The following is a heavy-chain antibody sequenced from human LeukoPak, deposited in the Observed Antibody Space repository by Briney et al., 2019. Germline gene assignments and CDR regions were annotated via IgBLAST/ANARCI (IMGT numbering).Heavy chain of an antibody. CDR3: ASLGSGSYYNSLYYMDV. D-gene: IGHD3-10*01. V-gene: IGHV4-59*04. CDR1: GGSISSYY. Sequence: SETLSLTCTVSGGSISSYYWSWIRQPPGKGLEWIGIIYYSGSTYYNPSLKSRVTISVDTSKNQFSLKLSSVTAADTAVYYCASLGSGSYYNSLYYMDVWGKGTTVAISS. J-gene: IGHJ6*03. CDR2: IYYSGST.